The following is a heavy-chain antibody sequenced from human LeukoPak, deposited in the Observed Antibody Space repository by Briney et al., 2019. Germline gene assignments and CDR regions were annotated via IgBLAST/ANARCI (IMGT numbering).Heavy chain of an antibody. D-gene: IGHD4-11*01. V-gene: IGHV3-48*04. CDR2: LSSSSRSI. CDR3: TSIDYPY. Sequence: GGSLTLSCAASGFTFSTLRMEWVRQAPGEGLEWISHLSSSSRSIYYADSVKGRFAISRDNAKNSLYLQMNSLRAEYTAVYYCTSIDYPYWGQATLVTVSS. J-gene: IGHJ4*02. CDR1: GFTFSTLR.